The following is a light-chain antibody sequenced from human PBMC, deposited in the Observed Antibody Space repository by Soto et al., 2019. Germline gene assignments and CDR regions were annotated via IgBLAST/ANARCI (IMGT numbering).Light chain of an antibody. CDR3: QKYNSAPWT. Sequence: IQMTQSPSSLSASVGARVTITCRASQGISNYLAWYQQKRGKVPKLLIYAASTLQSGVPSRFSGSGYGTDFNLTISSLQPEDVATYYCQKYNSAPWTFGQGTKVDIK. CDR2: AAS. CDR1: QGISNY. V-gene: IGKV1-27*01. J-gene: IGKJ1*01.